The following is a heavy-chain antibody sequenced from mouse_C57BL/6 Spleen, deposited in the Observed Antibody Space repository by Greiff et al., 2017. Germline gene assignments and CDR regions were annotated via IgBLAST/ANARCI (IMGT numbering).Heavy chain of an antibody. CDR1: GFSLTSYA. J-gene: IGHJ1*03. CDR2: IWTGGGT. CDR3: ARYHYDGDWYFDV. D-gene: IGHD1-2*01. V-gene: IGHV2-9-1*01. Sequence: QVQLQQSGPGLVAPSQSLSITCTVSGFSLTSYAISWVRQPPGKGLEWLGVIWTGGGTNYNSALKSRLSIIKDNAKSQVFLKMNSLQTDDTARYYCARYHYDGDWYFDVWGTGTTVTVSS.